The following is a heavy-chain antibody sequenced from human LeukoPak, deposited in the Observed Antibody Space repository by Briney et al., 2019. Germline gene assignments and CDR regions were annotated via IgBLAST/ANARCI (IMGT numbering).Heavy chain of an antibody. CDR2: IYYTGTT. CDR1: GGSISSSSYH. CDR3: AREYDCSSTSCYSVWFDP. V-gene: IGHV4-39*02. Sequence: PSETLSLTCTVSGGSISSSSYHWGWIRQPPGKGLEWIGIIYYTGTTYYNPSLKSRVTISLDTSKNQFSLKLSSVTAADTAVYYCAREYDCSSTSCYSVWFDPWGQGTLVTVSS. J-gene: IGHJ5*02. D-gene: IGHD2-2*01.